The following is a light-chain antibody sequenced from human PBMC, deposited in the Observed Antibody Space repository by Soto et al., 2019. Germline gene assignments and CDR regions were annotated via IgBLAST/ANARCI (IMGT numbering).Light chain of an antibody. CDR1: SSDIGGYNL. J-gene: IGLJ2*01. V-gene: IGLV2-23*01. CDR3: SSYAGSLHVV. CDR2: EGN. Sequence: QSALTEPASVSGSTEQSITISCTGSSSDIGGYNLVSWYQHFPGTAPRLLIFEGNKRPSGLSPRFSGSKSGNTASLTISGLQAEDEADYFFSSYAGSLHVVFGGGTQLTVL.